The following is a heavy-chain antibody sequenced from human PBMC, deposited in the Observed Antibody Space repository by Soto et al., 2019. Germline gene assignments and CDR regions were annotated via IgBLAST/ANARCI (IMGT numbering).Heavy chain of an antibody. J-gene: IGHJ5*02. D-gene: IGHD3-10*01. Sequence: QVQLQESGPGLVKPSETLSLTCTVSGGSVSSGSYYWSWIRQPPGKGLEWIGYIYYSGSTNYNPSLKSRVTISVDTSKNQFSLELSSVTAADTAVYYCARVGLLWFGEGSWFDPWGQETLVTVSS. CDR2: IYYSGST. V-gene: IGHV4-61*01. CDR1: GGSVSSGSYY. CDR3: ARVGLLWFGEGSWFDP.